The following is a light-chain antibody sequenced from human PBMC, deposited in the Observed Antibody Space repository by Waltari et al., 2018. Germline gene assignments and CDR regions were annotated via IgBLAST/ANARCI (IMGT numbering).Light chain of an antibody. J-gene: IGKJ4*01. CDR2: GAS. V-gene: IGKV3-20*01. CDR3: QQYGNSLT. Sequence: IVLTQSPGTLSLSPGERATLSCRASQSVSSSYLAWYQQKPGQAPRLLIYGASSRATGIPDRFSGSRSGTDFTLTISRLEPEDFAVYYCQQYGNSLTFGGGTKVEIK. CDR1: QSVSSSY.